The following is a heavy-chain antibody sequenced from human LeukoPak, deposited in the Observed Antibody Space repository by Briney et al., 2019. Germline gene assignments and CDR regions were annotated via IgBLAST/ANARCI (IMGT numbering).Heavy chain of an antibody. CDR2: TYYSGST. CDR1: GGSISSYY. J-gene: IGHJ4*02. D-gene: IGHD6-13*01. CDR3: ARDRGAAAGIFDY. Sequence: SETLSLTCTVSGGSISSYYWSWIRQPPGKGVEWIGYTYYSGSTNYNPSLKSRVTISVDTSKNQFSLKLSSVTAADTAVYYCARDRGAAAGIFDYWGQGTLVTVSS. V-gene: IGHV4-59*12.